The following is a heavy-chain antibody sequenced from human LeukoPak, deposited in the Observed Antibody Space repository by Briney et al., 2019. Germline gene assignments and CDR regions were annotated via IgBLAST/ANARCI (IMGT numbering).Heavy chain of an antibody. CDR2: IKQDGSEK. Sequence: GGSLTLSCVASGFTLSSYWMSWVRQAPGKGLEWVANIKQDGSEKYYVDSVKGRFTISRDNPKNSLYLQMNSLRAEDTAVYYCARDRVYSSSHYFDYWGQGTLVTVSS. D-gene: IGHD6-6*01. CDR1: GFTLSSYW. J-gene: IGHJ4*02. CDR3: ARDRVYSSSHYFDY. V-gene: IGHV3-7*01.